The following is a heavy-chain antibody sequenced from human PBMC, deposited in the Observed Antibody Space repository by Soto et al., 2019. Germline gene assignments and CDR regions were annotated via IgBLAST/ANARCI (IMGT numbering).Heavy chain of an antibody. D-gene: IGHD2-2*01. J-gene: IGHJ5*02. CDR3: ARVPDR. Sequence: QLQLQESGSGLVKPSQTLSLTCAVSGGSISSGGYSWSWIRQPPGKGLEWIGYIYHSGSTYYNPSLKSRVTISGDRSKHQFSPKPSSVTSEDTAVNYCARVPDRWGQGTLVTVSS. CDR2: IYHSGST. CDR1: GGSISSGGYS. V-gene: IGHV4-30-2*01.